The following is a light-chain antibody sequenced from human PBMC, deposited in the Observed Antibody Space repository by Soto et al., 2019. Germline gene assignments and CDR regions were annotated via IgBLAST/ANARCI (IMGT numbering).Light chain of an antibody. J-gene: IGKJ1*01. CDR1: QSISDT. CDR3: QQYNNWPWT. V-gene: IGKV3-15*01. Sequence: EIVITHSPATLSFSPVGRATLSCRASQSISDTLAWYQQKPGQTPRLLIYGASKRATGFPARFSGSGSGTDFTLTISSLQSEDFAVYYCQQYNNWPWTFGQGTKVDIK. CDR2: GAS.